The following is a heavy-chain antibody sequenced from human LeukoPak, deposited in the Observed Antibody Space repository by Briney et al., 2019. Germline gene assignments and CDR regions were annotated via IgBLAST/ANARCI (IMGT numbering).Heavy chain of an antibody. CDR1: GGSISSGGYY. V-gene: IGHV4-31*03. Sequence: PSETLSLTCTVSGGSISSGGYYWSWIRQHPGKGLEWIGYIYYSGSTYYNPSLESRVTISVDTSKNQFSLKLSSVTAADTAVYYCARGSYGDYFDYWGQGTPVTVSS. CDR3: ARGSYGDYFDY. CDR2: IYYSGST. D-gene: IGHD4-17*01. J-gene: IGHJ4*02.